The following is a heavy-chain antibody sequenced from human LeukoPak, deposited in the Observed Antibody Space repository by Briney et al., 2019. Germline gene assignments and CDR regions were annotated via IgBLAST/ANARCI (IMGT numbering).Heavy chain of an antibody. D-gene: IGHD6-13*01. J-gene: IGHJ5*02. Sequence: NPSETLSLTCTVSGGSISSGGYYWSWIRQHPGKGLEWIGYIYYSGSTYYNPSLKSRVTISVDTSKNQFSLKLSSVTAADTAVYYCARAPSSSTRNWFDPWGQGTLVTVSS. V-gene: IGHV4-31*03. CDR3: ARAPSSSTRNWFDP. CDR2: IYYSGST. CDR1: GGSISSGGYY.